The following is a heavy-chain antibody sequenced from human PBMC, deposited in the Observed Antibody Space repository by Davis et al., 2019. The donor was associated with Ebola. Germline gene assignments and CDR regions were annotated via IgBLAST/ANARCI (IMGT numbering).Heavy chain of an antibody. V-gene: IGHV4-34*01. J-gene: IGHJ2*01. CDR3: ARAGSSGWYFDL. CDR1: GGSFSGYY. CDR2: IYHSGST. D-gene: IGHD6-19*01. Sequence: MPSETLSLTCAVYGGSFSGYYWSWIRQPPGKGLEWIGEIYHSGSTNYNPSLKSRVTISVDKSKNQFSLKLSSVTAADTAVYYCARAGSSGWYFDLWGRGTLVTVSS.